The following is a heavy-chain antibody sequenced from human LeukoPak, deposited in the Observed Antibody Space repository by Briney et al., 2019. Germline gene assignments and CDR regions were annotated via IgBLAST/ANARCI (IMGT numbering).Heavy chain of an antibody. V-gene: IGHV7-4-1*02. D-gene: IGHD6-19*01. J-gene: IGHJ5*02. CDR3: ARDLRLGQWLARRWFDP. Sequence: ASVKVSCKASGYIFTSYAMNWVRQAPGQGLEWMGWIDTNTGNPTYAQGFTGRFVFSLDTSVSTAYLQISSLKAEDTAVYYCARDLRLGQWLARRWFDPWGQGTLVTVSS. CDR2: IDTNTGNP. CDR1: GYIFTSYA.